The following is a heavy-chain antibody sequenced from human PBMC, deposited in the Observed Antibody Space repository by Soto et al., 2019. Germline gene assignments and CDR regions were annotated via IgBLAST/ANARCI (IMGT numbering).Heavy chain of an antibody. J-gene: IGHJ6*02. CDR1: GYTFTTYS. CDR3: ARFIGGAYGMDV. Sequence: ASVKFACNASGYTFTTYSLPLARQAPGQRLEWMAWINVANDNTKYSQNFQGRVTVTSDTSASTAYMELSSLRSEDSAMYYCARFIGGAYGMDVWGQGTTVTVS. V-gene: IGHV1-3*01. D-gene: IGHD2-15*01. CDR2: INVANDNT.